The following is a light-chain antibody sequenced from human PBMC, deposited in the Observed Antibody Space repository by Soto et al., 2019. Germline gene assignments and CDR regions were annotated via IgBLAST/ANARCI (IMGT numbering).Light chain of an antibody. J-gene: IGKJ1*01. Sequence: DIVLTQSPGTLSLSPGERATLSCRASQSVSSRYLSWYQQKPGQAPRLLIYGASSRANGIPDRFSGGGSWTELTLTIISLQSEDSSVYYCQLYDKWPTRTFGQGTKVDIK. CDR1: QSVSSRY. CDR3: QLYDKWPTRT. CDR2: GAS. V-gene: IGKV3-20*01.